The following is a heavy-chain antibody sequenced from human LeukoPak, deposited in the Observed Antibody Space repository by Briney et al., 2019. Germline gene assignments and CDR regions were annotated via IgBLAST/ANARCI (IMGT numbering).Heavy chain of an antibody. Sequence: GGSLRLSCTASGFTFSGYSMNWIRQAPGKGLEWVSLISGSIGSTSYAGSVKGRFTISRDTSKNTLYLQMNSLRAEDTAIYYCAKGMTTVTTRSPLDYWGQGTLVTVSS. CDR1: GFTFSGYS. D-gene: IGHD4-17*01. CDR2: ISGSIGST. V-gene: IGHV3-23*01. J-gene: IGHJ4*02. CDR3: AKGMTTVTTRSPLDY.